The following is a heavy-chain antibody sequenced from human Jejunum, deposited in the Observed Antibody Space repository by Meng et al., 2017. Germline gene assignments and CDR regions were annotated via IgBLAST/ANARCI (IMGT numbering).Heavy chain of an antibody. CDR3: ASLNWGSPLDY. J-gene: IGHJ4*02. CDR2: IYHSGNT. D-gene: IGHD3-16*01. V-gene: IGHV4-38-2*01. Sequence: GSLRLSCAVSGYSITSGFYWCWIRQPPGKGLEFIGTIYHSGNTYYNSSLRSRVSISVDTSKNQLSLKLTSVITADPAVYYCASLNWGSPLDYWGQGTLVTVSS. CDR1: GYSITSGFY.